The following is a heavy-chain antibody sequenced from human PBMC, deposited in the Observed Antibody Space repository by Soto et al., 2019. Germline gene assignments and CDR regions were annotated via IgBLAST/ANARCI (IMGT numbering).Heavy chain of an antibody. Sequence: GESLKISCKGSGYSFTSYWIGWVRQMPGKGLEWMGIIYPGDSDTRYSPSFQGQVTISAEKSISTAYLQWSSLKASDTAMYYCARPTYCSSTSCNWFDPWGQGTLVTVSS. V-gene: IGHV5-51*01. J-gene: IGHJ5*02. CDR3: ARPTYCSSTSCNWFDP. CDR2: IYPGDSDT. D-gene: IGHD2-2*01. CDR1: GYSFTSYW.